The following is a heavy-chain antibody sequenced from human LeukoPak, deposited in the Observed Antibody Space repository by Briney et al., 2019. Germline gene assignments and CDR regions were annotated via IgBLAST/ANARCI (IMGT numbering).Heavy chain of an antibody. D-gene: IGHD5-24*01. J-gene: IGHJ6*02. CDR2: ISAYNGNT. Sequence: ASVKVSCKASGYTFTSYGISWVRQAPGQGLEWMGWISAYNGNTNYAQKLQGRVTMTTDTSTSTAYMELRSLRSDDTAVYYCARGGVWGDGYNYYYYYGMDVWGQGTTVTVSS. CDR1: GYTFTSYG. CDR3: ARGGVWGDGYNYYYYYGMDV. V-gene: IGHV1-18*01.